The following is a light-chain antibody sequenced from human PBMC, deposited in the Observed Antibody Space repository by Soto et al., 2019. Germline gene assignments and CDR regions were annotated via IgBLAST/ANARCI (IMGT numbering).Light chain of an antibody. CDR2: DAY. Sequence: DIVMTQSPSSLSASVGDRVTITCQASQDISNYLNWYQQKPGKAPKLLMYDAYNLEKGVPSRFSGSGSETDFTFTISSLQPEDIATYYCQQYDNPNLTDTFGGGTKVDIK. CDR3: QQYDNPNLTDT. J-gene: IGKJ4*01. CDR1: QDISNY. V-gene: IGKV1-33*01.